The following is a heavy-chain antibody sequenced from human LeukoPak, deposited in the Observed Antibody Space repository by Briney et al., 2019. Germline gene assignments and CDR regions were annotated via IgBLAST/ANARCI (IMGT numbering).Heavy chain of an antibody. V-gene: IGHV3-23*01. CDR2: IRSSGATT. CDR3: TKARDDYGVDTIDS. J-gene: IGHJ4*02. D-gene: IGHD3-3*01. CDR1: GFTFNNYA. Sequence: WGSLRLSCAASGFTFNNYAMTWVRQAPGQGLEWVSAIRSSGATTYYADSVKGRFTISRDNSKNTVYLQMNSLRAEDTAIYYCTKARDDYGVDTIDSWGQGTLVTVSS.